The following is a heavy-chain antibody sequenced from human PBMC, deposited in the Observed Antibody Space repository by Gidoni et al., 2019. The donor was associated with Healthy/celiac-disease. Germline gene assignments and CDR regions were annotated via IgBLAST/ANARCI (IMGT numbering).Heavy chain of an antibody. D-gene: IGHD3-10*01. V-gene: IGHV3-30*18. CDR1: GSTFSTYG. CDR2: ISYDGSNK. J-gene: IGHJ4*02. CDR3: AKNVLLWFGELFGGDY. Sequence: QGQRVRSGGGWVNPGRPLGPPLPASGSTFSTYGMHWVRQAPGKGLEGVAVISYDGSNKYYADSVKGRFTISRDNSKNTLYLQMNSLRAEDTAVYYCAKNVLLWFGELFGGDYWGQGTLDTVSS.